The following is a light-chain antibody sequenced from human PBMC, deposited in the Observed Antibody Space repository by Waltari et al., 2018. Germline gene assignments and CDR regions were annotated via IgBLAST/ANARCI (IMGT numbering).Light chain of an antibody. Sequence: EIVMPQSPVTVSVSPGEAITLSCTASENVGTDVAWYRHKPGQPPRLLISFANSRATGVPARISGSGAGRDVTLSISSLESEDFAFYYCQQSRRWPQRTFGQGTKLEI. CDR1: ENVGTD. CDR2: FAN. CDR3: QQSRRWPQRT. V-gene: IGKV3D-15*01. J-gene: IGKJ2*01.